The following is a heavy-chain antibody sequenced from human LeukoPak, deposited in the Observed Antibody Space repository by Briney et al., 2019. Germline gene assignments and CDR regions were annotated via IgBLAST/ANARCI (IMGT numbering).Heavy chain of an antibody. J-gene: IGHJ4*02. Sequence: SQTLSLTCTVSGGSISSGDYYWSWIRQPPGKGLEWIGYIYYSGSTNYNPSLKSRVTISVDTSKNQFSLKLSSVTAADTAVYYCASSNYYYGSGSYPTIDYWGQGTLVTVSS. CDR1: GGSISSGDYY. CDR2: IYYSGST. D-gene: IGHD3-10*01. V-gene: IGHV4-30-4*08. CDR3: ASSNYYYGSGSYPTIDY.